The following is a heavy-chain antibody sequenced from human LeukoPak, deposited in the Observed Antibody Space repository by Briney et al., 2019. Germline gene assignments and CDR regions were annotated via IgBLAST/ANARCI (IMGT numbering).Heavy chain of an antibody. CDR1: GFTFSSYA. J-gene: IGHJ4*02. D-gene: IGHD6-13*01. Sequence: GGSLRLSCAASGFTFSSYAMSWVRQAPGKGLEWVSVIYSGGTTYYADSVKGRFTISRDNSKNTLYLQMNSLRAEDTAVYYCARDSSSSWYFDYWGQGTLVTVSS. CDR2: IYSGGTT. CDR3: ARDSSSSWYFDY. V-gene: IGHV3-53*01.